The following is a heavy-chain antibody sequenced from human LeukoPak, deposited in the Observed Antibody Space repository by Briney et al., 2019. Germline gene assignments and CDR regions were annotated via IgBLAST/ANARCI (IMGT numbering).Heavy chain of an antibody. CDR3: ARVREDYDSSGYFFDY. Sequence: LGGSLRLSCAASGFTVSSNYMSWVRQAPGKGLEWVSTIYSGGSTYYADSVKGRFTISRDNSKNTLYLQMNSLRGEDTAVYYCARVREDYDSSGYFFDYWGQGTLVTVSS. CDR2: IYSGGST. V-gene: IGHV3-53*01. CDR1: GFTVSSNY. J-gene: IGHJ4*02. D-gene: IGHD3-22*01.